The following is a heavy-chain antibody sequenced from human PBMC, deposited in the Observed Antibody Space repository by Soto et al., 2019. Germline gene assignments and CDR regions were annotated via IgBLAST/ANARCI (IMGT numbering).Heavy chain of an antibody. J-gene: IGHJ6*02. CDR3: ARPARPYSSSSRVRDYYYYGMDV. Sequence: HPGGSLRLSCAASGFTFSSYGMHWVRQAPGKGLEWVAVIWYDGSNKYYADSVKGRFTISRDNSKNTLYLQMNSLRAEDTAVYYCARPARPYSSSSRVRDYYYYGMDVWGQGTTVTVSS. V-gene: IGHV3-33*01. CDR1: GFTFSSYG. CDR2: IWYDGSNK. D-gene: IGHD6-13*01.